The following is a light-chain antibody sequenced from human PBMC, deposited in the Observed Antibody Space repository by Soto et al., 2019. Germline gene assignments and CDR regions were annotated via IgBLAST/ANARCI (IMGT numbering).Light chain of an antibody. Sequence: DIGLTQSPGALSLSPGERATLSCRASQSVTNNYLAWYQQKPGQAPRLLIDGASSRATGVPDRFSGTGSGTDFTLTISRLEPEDFAVFYCQQYGNSPITFGQGTRLEIK. CDR2: GAS. V-gene: IGKV3-20*01. J-gene: IGKJ5*01. CDR3: QQYGNSPIT. CDR1: QSVTNNY.